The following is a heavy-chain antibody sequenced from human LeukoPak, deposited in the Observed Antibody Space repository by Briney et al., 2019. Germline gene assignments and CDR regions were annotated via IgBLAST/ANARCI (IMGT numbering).Heavy chain of an antibody. CDR3: AREPAAKAGGAFDI. J-gene: IGHJ3*02. V-gene: IGHV4-30-4*01. CDR2: IYYSGST. CDR1: GGSISSGDYY. Sequence: SETLSLTCTVSGGSISSGDYYWSWIRQPPGKGLEWIGYIYYSGSTYYNPSLKSRVTISVDTSKNQFSLKLSSVTAADTAVYYCAREPAAKAGGAFDIWGQGTMVTVSS. D-gene: IGHD2-2*01.